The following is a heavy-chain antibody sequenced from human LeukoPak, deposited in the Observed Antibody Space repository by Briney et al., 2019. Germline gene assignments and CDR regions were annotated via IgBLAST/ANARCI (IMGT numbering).Heavy chain of an antibody. CDR3: ARVTMIVVVIDY. J-gene: IGHJ4*02. CDR1: GGSFSGYY. D-gene: IGHD3-22*01. CDR2: IYDSGST. Sequence: SETLSLTCAVYGGSFSGYYWSWIRQHSGRGLEWIGYIYDSGSTYYNPSLKSRVTISVDTSKNHFSLKLSSVTAADTAVYYCARVTMIVVVIDYWGQGTLVTVSS. V-gene: IGHV4-31*11.